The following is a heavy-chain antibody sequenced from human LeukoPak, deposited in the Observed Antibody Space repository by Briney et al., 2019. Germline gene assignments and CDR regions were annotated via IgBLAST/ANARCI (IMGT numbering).Heavy chain of an antibody. CDR3: ANHLDTAMVNTLSRYNIFDY. D-gene: IGHD5-18*01. CDR2: INPNSGGT. Sequence: ASVKVSCKASGYTFTGYYMHWVRQAPGQGLEWMGWINPNSGGTNYAQKFQGRVTMTRDTSISTAYMELSSLRSEDTAVYYCANHLDTAMVNTLSRYNIFDYWGQGTLVTVTS. CDR1: GYTFTGYY. V-gene: IGHV1-2*02. J-gene: IGHJ4*02.